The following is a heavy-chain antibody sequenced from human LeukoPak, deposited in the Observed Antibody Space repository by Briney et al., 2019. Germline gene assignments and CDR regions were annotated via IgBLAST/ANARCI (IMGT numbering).Heavy chain of an antibody. CDR3: ARGGSYFDISGYYFY. Sequence: GGSLRLSCAASGFTFTNYDMSWVRQAPGKGLEWVSIIYSGGSTSYADSVKGRFTISRDNSKNTLYLQMNSLRTEDTAVYYCARGGSYFDISGYYFYWGQGTLVAVSS. J-gene: IGHJ4*02. D-gene: IGHD3-22*01. V-gene: IGHV3-66*01. CDR1: GFTFTNYD. CDR2: IYSGGST.